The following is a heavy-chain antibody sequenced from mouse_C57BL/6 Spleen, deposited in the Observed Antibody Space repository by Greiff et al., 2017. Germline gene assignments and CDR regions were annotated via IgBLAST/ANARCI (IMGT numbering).Heavy chain of an antibody. Sequence: EVMLVESGGDLVKPGGSLKLSCAASGFTFSSYGMSWVRQTPDKRLEWVATISSGGSYTYYPDSVKGRFTISRDNATNTLYLQMSSLKSEDTAIYYCARHYDGYAMDYWGQGTSVTVSS. CDR2: ISSGGSYT. V-gene: IGHV5-6*02. CDR1: GFTFSSYG. D-gene: IGHD2-3*01. CDR3: ARHYDGYAMDY. J-gene: IGHJ4*01.